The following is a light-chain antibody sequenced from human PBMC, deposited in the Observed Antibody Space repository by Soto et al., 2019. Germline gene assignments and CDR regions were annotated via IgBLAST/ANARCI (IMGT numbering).Light chain of an antibody. CDR1: QDISNC. Sequence: DIQMTQSPSSLSASVGDRVTITCHASQDISNCLNWYQQKPGKAPKVLIYDASSLETGVPSRFSGSGSGTDFTFTISSLQPEYIATYYCQQYDNLPPGEFTFGPGTKVDIK. V-gene: IGKV1-33*01. J-gene: IGKJ3*01. CDR2: DAS. CDR3: QQYDNLPPGEFT.